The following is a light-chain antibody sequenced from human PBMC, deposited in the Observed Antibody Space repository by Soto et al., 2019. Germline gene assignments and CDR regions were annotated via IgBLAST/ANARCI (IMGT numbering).Light chain of an antibody. Sequence: DIQMTQSPSSLSASVGDRVTIPCRASQSISSYLNWYQQKQGKAPKLLIYGASSFQSGVPSRFSCSGSTTHLTLSISSLQPEAFETYYCQQSYSTPQTFG. CDR3: QQSYSTPQT. CDR1: QSISSY. J-gene: IGKJ1*01. V-gene: IGKV1-39*01. CDR2: GAS.